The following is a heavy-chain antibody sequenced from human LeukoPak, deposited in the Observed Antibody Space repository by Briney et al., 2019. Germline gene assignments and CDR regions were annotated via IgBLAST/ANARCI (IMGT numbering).Heavy chain of an antibody. CDR1: GFSLSTSGVG. CDR3: AHTPAYSSSWYGYAFHI. V-gene: IGHV2-5*02. J-gene: IGHJ3*02. CDR2: IYWDDDK. D-gene: IGHD6-13*01. Sequence: SGPTLVNPTQTLTLTCTFSGFSLSTSGVGVGWIRQPPGKALEWLALIYWDDDKRYSPSLKSRLTITKDTSKNQVVLTMTNMDPVDTATYYCAHTPAYSSSWYGYAFHIWGQGTMVTVSS.